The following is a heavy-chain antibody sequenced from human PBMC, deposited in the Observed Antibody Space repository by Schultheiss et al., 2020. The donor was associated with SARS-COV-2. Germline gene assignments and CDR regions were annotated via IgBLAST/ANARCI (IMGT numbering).Heavy chain of an antibody. D-gene: IGHD6-19*01. Sequence: ASVKVSCKASGYTFTSYAISWVRQAPGQGLEWMGWINPNSGGTNYAQKLQGRVTMTTDTSTSTAYMELRSLRSDDTALYYCARSSISKTDDYYYYGLFVWGQGTTVTVSS. J-gene: IGHJ6*02. V-gene: IGHV1-18*01. CDR3: ARSSISKTDDYYYYGLFV. CDR1: GYTFTSYA. CDR2: INPNSGGT.